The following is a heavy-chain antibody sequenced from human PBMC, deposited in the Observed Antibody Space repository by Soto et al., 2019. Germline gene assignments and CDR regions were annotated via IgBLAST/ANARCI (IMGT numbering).Heavy chain of an antibody. CDR3: VRSFGWYAIDY. V-gene: IGHV4-4*02. Sequence: QVLLRESGPGLVQPSGALYLSCAVSGVSISSNYYWGWVRQPPGKGLEWLGDISHIGSVNYSPSLMSRVTISMDRSENQFSLKLNSVTAADTAVYYCVRSFGWYAIDYWGQGTLVIVSS. J-gene: IGHJ4*02. CDR1: GVSISSNYY. CDR2: ISHIGSV. D-gene: IGHD6-19*01.